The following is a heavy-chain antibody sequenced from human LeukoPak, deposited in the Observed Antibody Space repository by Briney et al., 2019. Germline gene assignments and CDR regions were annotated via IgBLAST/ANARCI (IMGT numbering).Heavy chain of an antibody. D-gene: IGHD3-10*01. CDR3: AKGDYYGSGSYLDY. CDR2: IRYDGSNK. V-gene: IGHV3-30*02. CDR1: GFTFSSHG. J-gene: IGHJ4*02. Sequence: PGGSLRLSCAASGFTFSSHGMHWVRQAPGKGLEWVAFIRYDGSNKYYADSAKGRFTISRDNSKNTLYLQMNSLRAEDTAVYYCAKGDYYGSGSYLDYWGQGTLVTVSS.